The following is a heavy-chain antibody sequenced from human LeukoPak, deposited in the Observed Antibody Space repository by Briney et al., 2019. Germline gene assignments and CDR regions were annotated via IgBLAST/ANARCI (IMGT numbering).Heavy chain of an antibody. CDR3: ARGYCSGGSCYDSLDY. Sequence: SETLSLTCAVYGGSFSGYYWSWIRQPPGKGLEWIREINHSGSTNYNPSLRSRVTISVDTSKNQFSLKLSSVTAADTAVYYCARGYCSGGSCYDSLDYWGQGTLVTVSS. D-gene: IGHD2-15*01. CDR2: INHSGST. CDR1: GGSFSGYY. V-gene: IGHV4-34*01. J-gene: IGHJ4*02.